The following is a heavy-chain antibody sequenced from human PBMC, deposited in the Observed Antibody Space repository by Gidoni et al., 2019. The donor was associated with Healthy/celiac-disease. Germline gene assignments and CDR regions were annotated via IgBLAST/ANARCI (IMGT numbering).Heavy chain of an antibody. CDR1: GVSISSSSYY. J-gene: IGHJ6*02. V-gene: IGHV4-39*01. CDR2: IYYSGST. D-gene: IGHD3-10*01. Sequence: QLQLQESGPGLVKPSETLSLTCTVSGVSISSSSYYWGWIRQPPGKGLEWIGSIYYSGSTYYNQSLKSRGTISVDTSKNQFSLKLSSVTAADTAVYYCAGLLWFGDGMDVWGQGTTVTVSS. CDR3: AGLLWFGDGMDV.